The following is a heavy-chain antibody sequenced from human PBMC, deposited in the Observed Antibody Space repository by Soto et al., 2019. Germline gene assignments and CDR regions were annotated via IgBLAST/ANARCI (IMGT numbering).Heavy chain of an antibody. V-gene: IGHV4-59*01. CDR3: ARVWGGAFDI. Sequence: QVQLQESGPGLVKPSETLSLTCTVSGGSISSYYWSWIRQPPGKGLEWIGYIYYSGSTNYNPSLKSLVNISVDTSKNQFSLKLSSVTAADTAVYYCARVWGGAFDIWGQGTMVTVSS. CDR1: GGSISSYY. D-gene: IGHD3-10*01. J-gene: IGHJ3*02. CDR2: IYYSGST.